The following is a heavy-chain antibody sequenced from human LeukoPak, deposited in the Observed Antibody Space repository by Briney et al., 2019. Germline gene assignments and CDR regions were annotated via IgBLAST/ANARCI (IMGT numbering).Heavy chain of an antibody. J-gene: IGHJ6*02. D-gene: IGHD5-18*01. CDR2: ISSSSSTI. CDR3: ARAGGDTATPYYYGMDV. V-gene: IGHV3-48*01. Sequence: PGGSLRLSCAASGFTFSSYSMNWVRQAPGKGLEWVSYISSSSSTIYYADSVKGRFTISRDNAKNSLYLQMNSLRAEDTAVYYCARAGGDTATPYYYGMDVWGQGTTVTVSS. CDR1: GFTFSSYS.